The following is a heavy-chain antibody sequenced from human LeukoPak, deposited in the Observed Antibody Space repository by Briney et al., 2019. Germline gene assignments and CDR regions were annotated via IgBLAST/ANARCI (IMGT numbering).Heavy chain of an antibody. CDR1: GFTVSSNY. V-gene: IGHV3-66*01. D-gene: IGHD3-10*01. CDR3: ARGGSGSYYPFDF. CDR2: IYIVGST. Sequence: GGSLRLSCAASGFTVSSNYMSWVRQAPGKGLEWVSIIYIVGSTYYADSVMGRFTISRDNSKNTLDLQMKSLRVEDTAVYYCARGGSGSYYPFDFWGQGTLVTVSS. J-gene: IGHJ4*02.